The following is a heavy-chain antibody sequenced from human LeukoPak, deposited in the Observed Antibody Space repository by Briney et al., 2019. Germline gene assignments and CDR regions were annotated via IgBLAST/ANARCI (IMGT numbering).Heavy chain of an antibody. J-gene: IGHJ4*02. CDR1: GFTLSSYA. D-gene: IGHD2-21*02. CDR2: ISYDGSNK. Sequence: GGSLRLSCAPSGFTLSSYAMHWVRQAPRKGLEWVADISYDGSNKHYTDYVKGRFGISRNNSKNTLYLQMNSLRAEDAAVYYCERGGDCGGDCYYYFDYWGQGTLVTVSS. CDR3: ERGGDCGGDCYYYFDY. V-gene: IGHV3-30*09.